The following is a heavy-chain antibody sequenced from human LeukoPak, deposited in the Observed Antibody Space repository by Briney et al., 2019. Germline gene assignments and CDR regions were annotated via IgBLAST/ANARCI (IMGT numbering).Heavy chain of an antibody. CDR1: GGSFSGYY. V-gene: IGHV4-34*01. CDR3: ARILGSGSYYNAYIWFDP. D-gene: IGHD3-10*02. J-gene: IGHJ5*02. Sequence: SETLSLTCAVYGGSFSGYYWSWIRQPPGKGLEWIGEINHSGSTNYNPSLKSRVTISVDTSKNQFSLKLSSVTAADTAVYYCARILGSGSYYNAYIWFDPWGQCTLVTLSS. CDR2: INHSGST.